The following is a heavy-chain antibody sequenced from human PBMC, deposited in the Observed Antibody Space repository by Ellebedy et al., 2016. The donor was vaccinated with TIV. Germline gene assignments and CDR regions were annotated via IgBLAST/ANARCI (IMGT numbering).Heavy chain of an antibody. CDR3: AGDGTHYDDLHT. Sequence: PGGSLRLSCAASGFSFSDHYMDWVRQAPGKGLEWIGRIKDSKKSYAAEYAASVKGRFTMSRDDSKDSLWLQMNSLKTEDTAVYYCAGDGTHYDDLHTWGQGTLVTVSS. D-gene: IGHD3-22*01. V-gene: IGHV3-72*01. CDR2: IKDSKKSYAA. CDR1: GFSFSDHY. J-gene: IGHJ5*02.